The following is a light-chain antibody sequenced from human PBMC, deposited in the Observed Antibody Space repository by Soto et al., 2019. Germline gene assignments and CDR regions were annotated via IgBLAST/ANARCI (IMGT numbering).Light chain of an antibody. CDR3: QQLYSYSS. Sequence: DFQLTQSPSFVSASVGERVTITCRASQDIGRYLAWYQQKTGEAPKLLISAASTLQSGVPSRFRGSGSGTEFTLTVSYLLPEDFATYYCQQLYSYSSFGQGTRLEMK. CDR2: AAS. CDR1: QDIGRY. J-gene: IGKJ5*01. V-gene: IGKV1-9*01.